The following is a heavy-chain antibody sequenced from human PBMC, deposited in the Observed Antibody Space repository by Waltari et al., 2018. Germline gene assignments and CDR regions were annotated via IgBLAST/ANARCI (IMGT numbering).Heavy chain of an antibody. CDR1: GFIFSDYE. J-gene: IGHJ4*02. CDR3: ARDWDSYYDGNGYYSFDH. D-gene: IGHD3-22*01. V-gene: IGHV3-48*03. CDR2: ISGPGHAI. Sequence: EVQLVESGGGLVQPGGSLRLSCAVSGFIFSDYELNWVRQAPGRGLEWLSYISGPGHAIYYADSVKGRFTISRDNAKNSLYLQMNSLRAEDTAIYYCARDWDSYYDGNGYYSFDHWGQGTLVTVSS.